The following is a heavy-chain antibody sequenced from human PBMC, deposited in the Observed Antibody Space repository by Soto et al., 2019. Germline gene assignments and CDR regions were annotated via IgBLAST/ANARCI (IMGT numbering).Heavy chain of an antibody. CDR2: IRGKADSYTT. CDR1: GFIFGDSA. Sequence: EVQLVESGGGLVQPGGSLKLSCAASGFIFGDSAIHWVRQASGKGLEWVGRIRGKADSYTTSYAASVKGRFTISRDDSENTAYLQMTNLKTEDTALYYCTREAGTAATDDAFDFWGQGTVVTVSS. D-gene: IGHD6-13*01. CDR3: TREAGTAATDDAFDF. V-gene: IGHV3-73*02. J-gene: IGHJ3*01.